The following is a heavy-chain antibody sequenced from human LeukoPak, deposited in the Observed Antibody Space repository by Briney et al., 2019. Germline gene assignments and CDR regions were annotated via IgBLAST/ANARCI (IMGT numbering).Heavy chain of an antibody. D-gene: IGHD5-24*01. Sequence: ASVKVSCKASGYTFTSYDINWVRQATGQGLEWMGWMNPNSGNTGYAQKFQGRVTMTRNTSISTAYMELSSLRSEDTAVYYCARVYGDTQMATIEYCFDYWGQGTLVTVSS. CDR3: ARVYGDTQMATIEYCFDY. CDR2: MNPNSGNT. CDR1: GYTFTSYD. V-gene: IGHV1-8*01. J-gene: IGHJ4*02.